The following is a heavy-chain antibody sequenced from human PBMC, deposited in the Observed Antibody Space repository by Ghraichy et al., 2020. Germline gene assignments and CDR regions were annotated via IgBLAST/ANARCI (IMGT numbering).Heavy chain of an antibody. V-gene: IGHV3-74*01. J-gene: IGHJ4*02. D-gene: IGHD2-15*01. CDR3: ARVYCSGGRGFGGNVGAHVDS. CDR2: IKSSGSST. CDR1: GFTLSGYW. Sequence: GESLRLSCAASGFTLSGYWMHWVRQAAGRGLEWVARIKSSGSSTIYADSLRGRFTISRDNAKNTLYLQMNSLRAEDTAVYYCARVYCSGGRGFGGNVGAHVDSWGQGRLVTVAS.